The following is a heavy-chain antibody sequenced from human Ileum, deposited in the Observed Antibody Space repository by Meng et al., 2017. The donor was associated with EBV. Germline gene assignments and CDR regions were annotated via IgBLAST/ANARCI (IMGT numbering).Heavy chain of an antibody. D-gene: IGHD6-19*01. V-gene: IGHV4-61*08. J-gene: IGHJ4*02. CDR2: IYNSGST. CDR1: GGSVSSGGNY. CDR3: ARDGYSSGSD. Sequence: VPLQESGQGLVNPSETLSLTCRVSGGSVSSGGNYWSWIRQPPGKGLEWIGYIYNSGSTNYNPSLKSRVTISVDTSKNQFSLKLSSVTAADTAVYYCARDGYSSGSDWGQGTLVTVSS.